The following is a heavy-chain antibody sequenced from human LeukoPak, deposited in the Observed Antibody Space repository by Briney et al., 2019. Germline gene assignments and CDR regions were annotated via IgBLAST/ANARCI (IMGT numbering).Heavy chain of an antibody. CDR3: ARAPPNSGSYYRLHSRFDP. D-gene: IGHD3-10*01. Sequence: ASVKVSCKASGYTFTDYYMHWVRQAPGQGLEWMGRINPNSGGTNYAQKFQGRVTMTRDTSISTAYMELSSLRSDDTAFYYCARAPPNSGSYYRLHSRFDPWGQGALVTVSS. V-gene: IGHV1-2*06. CDR2: INPNSGGT. J-gene: IGHJ5*02. CDR1: GYTFTDYY.